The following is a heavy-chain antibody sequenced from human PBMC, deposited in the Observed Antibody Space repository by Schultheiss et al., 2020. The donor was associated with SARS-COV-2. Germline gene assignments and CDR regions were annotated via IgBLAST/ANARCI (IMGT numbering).Heavy chain of an antibody. Sequence: GGSLRLSCTVSGGSVTSASDHWSWIRQPPGKGLEWVSYISSSSSTIYYADSVKGRFTISRDNAKNSLYLQMNSLRAEDTAVYYCAKGDTLAAAGTLTYYYGMDVWGQGTTVTVSS. J-gene: IGHJ6*02. CDR3: AKGDTLAAAGTLTYYYGMDV. CDR1: GGSVTSASDH. D-gene: IGHD6-13*01. CDR2: ISSSSSTI. V-gene: IGHV3-11*01.